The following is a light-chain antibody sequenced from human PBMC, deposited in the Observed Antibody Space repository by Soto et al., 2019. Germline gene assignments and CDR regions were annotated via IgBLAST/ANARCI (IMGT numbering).Light chain of an antibody. J-gene: IGKJ2*01. Sequence: EIVLTQSPGTLSLSPGERATLSCRASQSIDGSFLAWYQQKPGQAPRLLISGASGRAPGIPDRFSGSESTTDFPLTIRRLEPEDFAVYYGQHYGSSPPMYTFGQGTKLEMK. CDR2: GAS. CDR3: QHYGSSPPMYT. CDR1: QSIDGSF. V-gene: IGKV3-20*01.